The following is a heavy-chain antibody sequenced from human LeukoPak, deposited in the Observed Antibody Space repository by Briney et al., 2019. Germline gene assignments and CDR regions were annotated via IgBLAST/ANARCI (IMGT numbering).Heavy chain of an antibody. J-gene: IGHJ6*02. CDR3: ASPGRYYYYGMDV. Sequence: MASETLSLTCTVSGGSISSYYWSWIRQPPGKGLEWIGYIYYSGSTNYNPSLKSRVTISVDTSKNQFSLKLSSVTAADTAVYYCASPGRYYYYGMDVWGQGTTVTVSS. CDR1: GGSISSYY. V-gene: IGHV4-59*08. CDR2: IYYSGST.